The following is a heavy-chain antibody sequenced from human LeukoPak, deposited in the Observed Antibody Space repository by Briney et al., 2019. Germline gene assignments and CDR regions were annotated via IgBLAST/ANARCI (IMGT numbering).Heavy chain of an antibody. J-gene: IGHJ4*02. V-gene: IGHV3-7*01. D-gene: IGHD3-22*01. CDR2: INTVGNEK. Sequence: GGSLRLSCAASGFRFSDYWMTWVRQAPGKGLECVANINTVGNEKYYPDSVKGRFTISRDNAKNSLYLKINNMRVKKKTIKYCTKDLNHDSSGWGQGTLVTVSS. CDR1: GFRFSDYW. CDR3: TKDLNHDSSG.